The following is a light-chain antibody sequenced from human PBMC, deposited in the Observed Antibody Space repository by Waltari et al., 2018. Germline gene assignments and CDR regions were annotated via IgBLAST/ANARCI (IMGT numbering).Light chain of an antibody. Sequence: QSVVSPPPPASGTPGQRVTIPCSGRTSNIERHTAPWYQQLPGTAPKIIMYNNDQRPSGVPDRFSGSKSGSSASLAISGLQSEDEADYFCAAWDDTLNGPLFGGGTKLTVL. CDR2: NND. J-gene: IGLJ3*02. CDR3: AAWDDTLNGPL. CDR1: TSNIERHT. V-gene: IGLV1-44*01.